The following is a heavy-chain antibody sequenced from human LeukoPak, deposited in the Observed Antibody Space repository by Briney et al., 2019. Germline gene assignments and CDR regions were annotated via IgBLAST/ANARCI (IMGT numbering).Heavy chain of an antibody. J-gene: IGHJ4*02. CDR1: GFAFSSYW. V-gene: IGHV3-74*01. D-gene: IGHD2-21*02. CDR3: AREEDIVVVTAIRGVVYYFDY. CDR2: INSDGSST. Sequence: GGSLRLSCAASGFAFSSYWMHWVRQAPGKGLVWVSRINSDGSSTSYADSVKGRFTISRDNAKNTLYLQMNSLRAEDTAVYYCAREEDIVVVTAIRGVVYYFDYWGQGTLVTVSS.